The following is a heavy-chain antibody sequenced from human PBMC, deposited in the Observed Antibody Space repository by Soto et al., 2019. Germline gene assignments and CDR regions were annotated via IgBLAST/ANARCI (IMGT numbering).Heavy chain of an antibody. CDR2: ISGSGGST. D-gene: IGHD6-19*01. CDR1: GFTFSSYA. V-gene: IGHV3-23*01. CDR3: APTQIAVAGTFPLYV. J-gene: IGHJ6*02. Sequence: EVQLLESGGGLVQPGGSLRLSCAASGFTFSSYAMSWVRQAPGKGLEWVAAISGSGGSTYYADSVKGRFTISRDNSKNPLYLQMNSLRAEDTAVYYCAPTQIAVAGTFPLYVWGQGTTVTVSS.